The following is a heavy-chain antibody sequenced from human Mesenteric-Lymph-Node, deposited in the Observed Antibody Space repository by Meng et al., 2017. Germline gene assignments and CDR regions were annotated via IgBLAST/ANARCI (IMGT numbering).Heavy chain of an antibody. D-gene: IGHD4-17*01. CDR3: VSTVTPNFYYFDY. CDR1: GFTFSSYG. CDR2: ISGSGGST. J-gene: IGHJ4*02. Sequence: EVQRGESGGGVGQPGGSLRLACAASGFTFSSYGMSWVRQAPGKGLEWVSAISGSGGSTYYADSVKGRFTISRDNSKNTLYLQMNSLRAEDTAVYYCVSTVTPNFYYFDYWGQGTLVTVSS. V-gene: IGHV3-23*04.